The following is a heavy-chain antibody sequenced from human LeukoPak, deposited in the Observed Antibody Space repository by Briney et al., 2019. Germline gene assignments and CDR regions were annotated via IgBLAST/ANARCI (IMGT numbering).Heavy chain of an antibody. Sequence: ASVKVSCKASGYTFTSYDINWVRQAPGQGLEWMGWINPNSGGTNYAQKFQGRVTMTRDTSISTAYMELSSLRSEDTAVYYCARGLMGDILTGRHNWFDPWGQGTLVTVSS. CDR3: ARGLMGDILTGRHNWFDP. CDR2: INPNSGGT. V-gene: IGHV1-2*02. J-gene: IGHJ5*02. D-gene: IGHD3-9*01. CDR1: GYTFTSYD.